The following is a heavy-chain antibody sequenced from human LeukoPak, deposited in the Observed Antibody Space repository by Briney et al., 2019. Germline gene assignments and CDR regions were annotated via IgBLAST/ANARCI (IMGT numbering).Heavy chain of an antibody. J-gene: IGHJ3*02. Sequence: SETLSLTCSVSSGSISTYYWSWIRQPPGKGLEWIGYLYYSGSTNYNPSLKSRVTISADSSKNQFSLRLSSVTAADTAVYYCARGGDYYDVTGRNTFDIWGQGTMVTVSS. CDR1: SGSISTYY. D-gene: IGHD3-22*01. V-gene: IGHV4-59*01. CDR2: LYYSGST. CDR3: ARGGDYYDVTGRNTFDI.